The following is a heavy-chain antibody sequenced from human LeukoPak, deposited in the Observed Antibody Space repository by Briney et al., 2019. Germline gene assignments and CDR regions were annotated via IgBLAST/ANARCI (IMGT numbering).Heavy chain of an antibody. V-gene: IGHV4-39*01. CDR1: GGSISSRSHY. D-gene: IGHD1-1*01. CDR2: MYYSGATYT. J-gene: IGHJ3*02. Sequence: SETLSLTCTVSGGSISSRSHYWGWIRQPPGKGLEWIGSMYYSGATYTYHNPSVKSRLTISADTSESQFSLKLSSVTAADTAVYYCARWATTTTTGAFDMWGQGTMVTVSS. CDR3: ARWATTTTTGAFDM.